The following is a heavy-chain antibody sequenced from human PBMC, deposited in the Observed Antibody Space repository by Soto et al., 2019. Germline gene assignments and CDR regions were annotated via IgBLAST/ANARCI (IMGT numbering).Heavy chain of an antibody. CDR2: VSKSDYT. Sequence: GGSLRLSCAVSGFTFTNYGFNWVRQAPGKGLEWVSSVSKSDYTYYSDSVKGRFTISRDNAKNSVSLQMNNLRAEDTAVYYCTREDSLIIPAVADFWGQATLVTVSS. V-gene: IGHV3-21*01. CDR3: TREDSLIIPAVADF. D-gene: IGHD6-19*01. J-gene: IGHJ4*02. CDR1: GFTFTNYG.